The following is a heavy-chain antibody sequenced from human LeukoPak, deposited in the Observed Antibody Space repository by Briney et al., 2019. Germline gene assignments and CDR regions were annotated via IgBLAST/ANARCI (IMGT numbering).Heavy chain of an antibody. CDR1: GSTFSSYW. D-gene: IGHD1-1*01. CDR3: ARGEGSTGTFA. Sequence: GGSLRLSCSASGSTFSSYWMHWVRQAPGKGLVWVSRINSDGSSTTYADSVKGRVTISRDNAKNTLYLQMNSLRAEDTAVYYCARGEGSTGTFAWGQGTLVTVSS. V-gene: IGHV3-74*01. J-gene: IGHJ5*02. CDR2: INSDGSST.